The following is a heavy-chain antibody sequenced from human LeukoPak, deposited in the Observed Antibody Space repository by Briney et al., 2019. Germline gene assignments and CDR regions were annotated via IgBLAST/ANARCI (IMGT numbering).Heavy chain of an antibody. D-gene: IGHD6-19*01. V-gene: IGHV3-15*01. J-gene: IGHJ4*02. CDR2: IKSKTDRGTT. Sequence: GGSLRLSCAASGFTFSDALMSWVRQAPGKGLEWGGRIKSKTDRGTTDYAARVKGRFIVSRDDSKNTRYLQMNSLKTEDTAVYYCAREGALAGILDFWGQGALVTVSS. CDR3: AREGALAGILDF. CDR1: GFTFSDAL.